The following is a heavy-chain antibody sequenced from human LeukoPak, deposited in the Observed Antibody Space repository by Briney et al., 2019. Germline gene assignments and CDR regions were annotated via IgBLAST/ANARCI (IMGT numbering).Heavy chain of an antibody. V-gene: IGHV3-74*01. D-gene: IGHD1-26*01. CDR3: ARGNSGSSGLWDS. CDR1: GLSISTYW. Sequence: GGSLRLSCVATGLSISTYWMHWVRKSPGKFLASVSRINPYASSTNYAESVNRRFIISRDSAKNSVALQLNSLRVDDTTAYYPARGNSGSSGLWDSWGQGTLVTVSS. CDR2: INPYASST. J-gene: IGHJ4*02.